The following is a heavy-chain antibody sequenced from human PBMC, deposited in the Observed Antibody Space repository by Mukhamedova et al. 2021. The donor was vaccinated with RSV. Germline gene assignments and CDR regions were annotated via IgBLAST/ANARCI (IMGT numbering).Heavy chain of an antibody. CDR2: ILPST. D-gene: IGHD6-13*01. CDR3: ARDPFGLLVHAFDV. J-gene: IGHJ3*01. Sequence: ILPSTKYAQKFEGRVAITADASTSAAYLELSGLRSEDTAIYYCARDPFGLLVHAFDVLGQGTLVTVSS. V-gene: IGHV1-69*11.